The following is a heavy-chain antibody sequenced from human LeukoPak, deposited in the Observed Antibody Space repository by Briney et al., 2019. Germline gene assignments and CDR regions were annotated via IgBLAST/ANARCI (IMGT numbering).Heavy chain of an antibody. J-gene: IGHJ4*02. CDR1: GGSISSSSHY. CDR2: IYYSGST. Sequence: SETLSLTCIVSGGSISSSSHYWGWLRQPPGKGLAWIGSIYYSGSTYYSPSLKSRVTISVDTSKNQFSLKLRSVTAADTAVYHCARHWAYCSGGTCYSFDDWGQGTLVTVSS. V-gene: IGHV4-39*01. CDR3: ARHWAYCSGGTCYSFDD. D-gene: IGHD2-15*01.